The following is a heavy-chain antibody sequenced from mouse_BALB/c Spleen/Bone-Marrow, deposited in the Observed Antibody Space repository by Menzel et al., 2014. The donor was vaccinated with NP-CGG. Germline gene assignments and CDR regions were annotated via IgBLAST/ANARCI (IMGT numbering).Heavy chain of an antibody. V-gene: IGHV1S126*01. J-gene: IGHJ4*01. CDR2: IYPSDSYT. CDR3: TRQYGNYYAMDY. CDR1: GYTFTSYW. Sequence: QVQLKESGAELVRPGASVKVSCKASGYTFTSYWINWVKQRPGQGLEWIGNIYPSDSYTNYNQNFEDKATLTVDKSSSTAYMQLSSPTSEDSAVYYCTRQYGNYYAMDYWGQGTSVTVSS. D-gene: IGHD2-10*02.